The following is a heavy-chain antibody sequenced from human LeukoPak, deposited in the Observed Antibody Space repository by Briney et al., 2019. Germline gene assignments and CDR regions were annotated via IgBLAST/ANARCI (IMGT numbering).Heavy chain of an antibody. D-gene: IGHD4-17*01. Sequence: QPGGSLRLSCAASGFTFDDYAMHWVRQVPGKGLQWISSINWVGDTSSYTDSVKGRFTVSRDNTKGSLHLQMHSLRSEDTALYYCAKDRQKGDYGGGNFFDSWGHGTLVTVSS. CDR2: INWVGDTS. CDR3: AKDRQKGDYGGGNFFDS. CDR1: GFTFDDYA. V-gene: IGHV3-43D*03. J-gene: IGHJ4*01.